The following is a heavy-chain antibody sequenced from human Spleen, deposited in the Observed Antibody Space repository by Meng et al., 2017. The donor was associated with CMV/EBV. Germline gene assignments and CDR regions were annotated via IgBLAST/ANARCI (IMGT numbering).Heavy chain of an antibody. V-gene: IGHV3-30*02. CDR1: KFTFSTYT. J-gene: IGHJ6*02. Sequence: GESLKISCAASKFTFSTYTMHWVRQAPGRGLEWVAFIRYDGSNKYYADSVKGRFTISRDDSKNTLYLQMNSLRAEDTAVYYCAKDTAIVVVPATIVSGGMDVWGQGTTVTVSS. D-gene: IGHD2-2*02. CDR2: IRYDGSNK. CDR3: AKDTAIVVVPATIVSGGMDV.